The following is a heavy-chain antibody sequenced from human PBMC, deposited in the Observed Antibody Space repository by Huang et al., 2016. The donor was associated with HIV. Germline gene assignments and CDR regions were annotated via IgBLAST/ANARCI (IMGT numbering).Heavy chain of an antibody. D-gene: IGHD6-19*01. CDR3: TGALASDTGMDV. Sequence: EVQLVESGGGLVQPGGSLRLSCAASGFTFSDHYMDWVRQAPGKWLEWVGRSRNKVRSYTTEYAASVKGRFTISRDDSETSLYLQMNSLRTEDSAVYYCTGALASDTGMDVWGQGTTVTVSS. V-gene: IGHV3-72*01. CDR1: GFTFSDHY. J-gene: IGHJ6*02. CDR2: SRNKVRSYTT.